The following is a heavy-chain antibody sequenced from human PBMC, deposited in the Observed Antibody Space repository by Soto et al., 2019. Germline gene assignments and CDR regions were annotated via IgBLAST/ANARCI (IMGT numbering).Heavy chain of an antibody. CDR3: ASSIN. CDR1: GFPFSSYG. CDR2: IWYDGSNK. J-gene: IGHJ4*02. V-gene: IGHV3-33*03. Sequence: VGSLRLSCAASGFPFSSYGMHWVRQAPGKGLDWVGVIWYDGSNKDYAESVKGRFTISRDNSKNMLYLQMNSPRADDTAVYYCASSINWGQGTLVTVSS.